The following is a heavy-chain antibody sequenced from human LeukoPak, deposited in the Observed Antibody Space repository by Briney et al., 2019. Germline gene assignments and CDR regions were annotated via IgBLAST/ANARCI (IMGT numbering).Heavy chain of an antibody. Sequence: GGSLRLSCAASGFTFSSYEMNWVRQAPGKGLEWVSYISSSGSTIYYADSVKGRFTISRDNAKTSLYLQMNSLRAEDTAVYYCARHLSGITGYTYGRGIDYWGQGTLVTVSS. V-gene: IGHV3-48*03. J-gene: IGHJ4*02. CDR1: GFTFSSYE. D-gene: IGHD5-18*01. CDR2: ISSSGSTI. CDR3: ARHLSGITGYTYGRGIDY.